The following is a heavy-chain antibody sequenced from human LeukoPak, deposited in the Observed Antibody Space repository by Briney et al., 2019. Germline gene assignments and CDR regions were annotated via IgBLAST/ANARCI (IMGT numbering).Heavy chain of an antibody. CDR3: ARERSITGDYYGLDV. CDR2: ISHGETNK. V-gene: IGHV3-30-3*01. D-gene: IGHD6-6*01. J-gene: IGHJ6*02. Sequence: GGSLRLSCAASGFTFSSYPVYWVRQAPGKGLEWVAAISHGETNKYYADSVKGRFTISRDNSKNTLYLQMNSLRAEDTAVYHCARERSITGDYYGLDVWGQGTTVTVSS. CDR1: GFTFSSYP.